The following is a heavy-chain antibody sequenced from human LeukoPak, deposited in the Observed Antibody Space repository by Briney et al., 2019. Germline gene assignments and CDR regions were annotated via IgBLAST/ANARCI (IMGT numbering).Heavy chain of an antibody. CDR2: ISSSSSYI. D-gene: IGHD2-15*01. CDR3: ARGGSALNWFDP. CDR1: GFTFSSYS. J-gene: IGHJ5*02. Sequence: GGSLRLSCAASGFTFSSYSMNWVRQAPGKGLEWVSSISSSSSYIYYADSVKGRFTISRDNAKNSLYLQMNSLRAEDTAVYYCARGGSALNWFDPWGQGTLVTVSS. V-gene: IGHV3-21*01.